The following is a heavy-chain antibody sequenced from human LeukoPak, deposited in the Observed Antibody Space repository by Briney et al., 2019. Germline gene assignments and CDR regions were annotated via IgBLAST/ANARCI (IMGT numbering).Heavy chain of an antibody. D-gene: IGHD3-22*01. V-gene: IGHV1-2*02. CDR3: ARYYDSSGYPYY. Sequence: GASVKVSCKASGYTFTGYYMHWVRQAPGQGLEWMGWINPNSGGTNYAQKFQGRVTMTRDTSISTAYMELSRLRSDDTAEYYCARYYDSSGYPYYWGQGTLVTVSS. CDR1: GYTFTGYY. CDR2: INPNSGGT. J-gene: IGHJ4*02.